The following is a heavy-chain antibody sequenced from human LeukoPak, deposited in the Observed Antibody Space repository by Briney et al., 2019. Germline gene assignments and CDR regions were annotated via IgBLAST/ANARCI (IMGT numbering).Heavy chain of an antibody. D-gene: IGHD3-16*01. CDR1: EFTFRNFW. V-gene: IGHV3-7*01. CDR3: ATEGMPDFLRPFDV. Sequence: PGGSLRLSCTASEFTFRNFWMRWVRQAPGKGLEWVANINRDGSESYYVDSVKGRFTVSRDNAKNSLFLQVHSLRAEDTAVYFCATEGMPDFLRPFDVWGQGTLVTVSS. J-gene: IGHJ3*01. CDR2: INRDGSES.